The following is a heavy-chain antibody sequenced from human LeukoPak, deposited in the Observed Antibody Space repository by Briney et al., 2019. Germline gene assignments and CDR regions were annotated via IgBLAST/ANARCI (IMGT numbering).Heavy chain of an antibody. V-gene: IGHV4-59*05. CDR3: ASTYYGDYVLSYYFDY. CDR1: GGSISSYY. Sequence: PSETLSLTCTVSGGSISSYYWSWIRQPAGKGLEWIGSIYYSGSTYYNPSLKSRGTISVDTSKNQCSLKLGSVTAADTAVYYCASTYYGDYVLSYYFDYWGQGTLVTVSS. J-gene: IGHJ4*02. CDR2: IYYSGST. D-gene: IGHD4-17*01.